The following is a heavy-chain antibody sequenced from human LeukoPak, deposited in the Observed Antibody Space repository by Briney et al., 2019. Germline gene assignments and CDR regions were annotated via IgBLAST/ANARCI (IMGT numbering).Heavy chain of an antibody. CDR2: IKQDGSEK. D-gene: IGHD3-10*01. CDR1: GFTFSSYW. Sequence: PGGSLRLSCAASGFTFSSYWMSWVRQAPGKGLEWVANIKQDGSEKYYVDSVKGRFTISRDNAENSLYLQTNSLRAEDTAVYYCAKDGAPHYYGMDVWGQGTTVTVSS. J-gene: IGHJ6*02. CDR3: AKDGAPHYYGMDV. V-gene: IGHV3-7*03.